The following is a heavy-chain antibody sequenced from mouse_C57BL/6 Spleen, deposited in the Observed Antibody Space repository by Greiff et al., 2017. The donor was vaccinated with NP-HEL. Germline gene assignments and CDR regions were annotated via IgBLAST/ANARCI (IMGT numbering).Heavy chain of an antibody. J-gene: IGHJ1*03. D-gene: IGHD6-2*01. CDR1: GFTFSSYA. CDR3: SRENYASLYDLWYFYV. CDR2: ISRGGDYV. V-gene: IGHV5-9-1*02. Sequence: EVQLVESGEGLVKPGGSLKLSCAASGFTFSSYAMSWIRQTPEKRLEWVAYISRGGDYVYYIDTVKGRFTISRDNARNTLYLQMSSLKSEATALYYCSRENYASLYDLWYFYVWGTGTTVTVSS.